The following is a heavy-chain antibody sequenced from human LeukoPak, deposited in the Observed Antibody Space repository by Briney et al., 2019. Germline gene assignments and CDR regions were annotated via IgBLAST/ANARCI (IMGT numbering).Heavy chain of an antibody. D-gene: IGHD3-16*01. CDR1: GGSISSSSYY. V-gene: IGHV4-39*01. J-gene: IGHJ4*02. Sequence: SETLSLTCTVSGGSISSSSYYWGWIRQPPGKGLEWIGSIYYSGSTYYNPSLKSRVTISVDTSKNQFSLKLSSVTAADTAVYYCASHIGSDVWATIDYFDYWGQGTLVTVSS. CDR2: IYYSGST. CDR3: ASHIGSDVWATIDYFDY.